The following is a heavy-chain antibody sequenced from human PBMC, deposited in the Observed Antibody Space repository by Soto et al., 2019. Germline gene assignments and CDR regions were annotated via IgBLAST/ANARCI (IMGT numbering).Heavy chain of an antibody. J-gene: IGHJ4*02. CDR3: VRDYFYGSGTYSSSYLDS. CDR2: VGTIETSV. CDR1: GFVFSDDY. Sequence: GGSLRLSCAASGFVFSDDYMSCIRQDPGKLLAWVASVGTIETSVSCAHSAKDRLSISRDNPKNSLSLQMTSPSTEDTAVDYCVRDYFYGSGTYSSSYLDSWGRGPLVTASS. V-gene: IGHV3-11*01. D-gene: IGHD3-10*01.